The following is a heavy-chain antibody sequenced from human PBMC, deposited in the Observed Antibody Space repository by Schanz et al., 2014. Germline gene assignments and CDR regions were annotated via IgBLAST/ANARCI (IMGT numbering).Heavy chain of an antibody. CDR3: ARVRGTKVDF. CDR1: GFSFSSYS. Sequence: EVQLVESGGGLVKPGGSLRLSCAVSGFSFSSYSMNWVRQAPGKGLEWVSSIGSSSTYIFYADSVKGRFTISRDNAKNSLYLQMNSLRVEDTAVYYCARVRGTKVDFWGQGTLVTVSS. CDR2: IGSSSTYI. V-gene: IGHV3-21*06. D-gene: IGHD1-1*01. J-gene: IGHJ4*02.